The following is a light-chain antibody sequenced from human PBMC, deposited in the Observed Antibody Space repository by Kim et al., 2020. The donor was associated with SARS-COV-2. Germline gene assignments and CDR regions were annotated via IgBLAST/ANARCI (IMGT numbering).Light chain of an antibody. J-gene: IGKJ1*01. CDR3: KKYNRAPHM. Sequence: DIQMTQSPPSLSASVGDRVTITCRASEGITKYLVWYQQKPGKVPTLLIFEASKLQSGVPSRFSGGGSGTDFTLTISSLQPEDVATYYCKKYNRAPHMIGPGTQVDIK. CDR1: EGITKY. CDR2: EAS. V-gene: IGKV1-27*01.